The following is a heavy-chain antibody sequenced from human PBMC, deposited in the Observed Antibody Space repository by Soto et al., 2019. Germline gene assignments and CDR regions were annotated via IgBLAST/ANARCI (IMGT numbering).Heavy chain of an antibody. D-gene: IGHD1-26*01. CDR3: GRRGTSGSVSLDY. CDR2: IRNRANSYTT. Sequence: EAQLVESGGGLVQPGGSLRLSCAVSGFTFSDHYMDWVRQAPGKGLEWVGRIRNRANSYTTEYAASVKGRFTISRDDSKNSLYLQMNSLKTEDTAMYYCGRRGTSGSVSLDYWGQGTLVTVSS. CDR1: GFTFSDHY. J-gene: IGHJ4*02. V-gene: IGHV3-72*01.